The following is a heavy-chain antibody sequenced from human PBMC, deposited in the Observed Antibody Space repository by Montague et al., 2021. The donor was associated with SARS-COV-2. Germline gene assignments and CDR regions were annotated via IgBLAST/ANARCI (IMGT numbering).Heavy chain of an antibody. V-gene: IGHV4-34*01. CDR1: GGSISSYY. CDR3: ARLGDGIVPSPILGLGPYYSFYYMDA. CDR2: ISQSGNT. Sequence: SETLSLTCTVSGGSISSYYWSWIRQPPGKGLEWIGEISQSGNTKYNPSLQSRVSISLDTSRNQFSLKVNSVTAADTAIYYCARLGDGIVPSPILGLGPYYSFYYMDAWGKGATVTVSS. D-gene: IGHD7-27*01. J-gene: IGHJ6*03.